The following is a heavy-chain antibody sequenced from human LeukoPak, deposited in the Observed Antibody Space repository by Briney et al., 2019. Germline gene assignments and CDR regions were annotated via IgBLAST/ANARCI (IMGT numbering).Heavy chain of an antibody. CDR2: INPNSGGT. V-gene: IGHV1-2*04. Sequence: ASVKVSCKASGYTFTGYYMHWVRQAPGQGLEWMGWINPNSGGTNYAQKFQGWVTMTRDTSISTAYMELSRLRSDDTAVYYCARGGPGYSGYDSQMDVWGQGTTVTVSS. CDR3: ARGGPGYSGYDSQMDV. D-gene: IGHD5-12*01. J-gene: IGHJ6*02. CDR1: GYTFTGYY.